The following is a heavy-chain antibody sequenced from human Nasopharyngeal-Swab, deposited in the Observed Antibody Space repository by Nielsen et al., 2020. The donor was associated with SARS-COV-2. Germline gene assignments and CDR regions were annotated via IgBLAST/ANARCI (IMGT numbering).Heavy chain of an antibody. CDR1: GGSISSSNW. CDR2: IYHSGSI. J-gene: IGHJ3*02. Sequence: SETLSLTCAVSGGSISSSNWWSWVRQPPGKGLEWIGEIYHSGSINYNPSLKSRVTISVDKSKNQFSLKLSSVTAADTAVYYCARERYSIDIRGRDAFDIWGQGTMVTVSS. D-gene: IGHD6-13*01. V-gene: IGHV4-4*02. CDR3: ARERYSIDIRGRDAFDI.